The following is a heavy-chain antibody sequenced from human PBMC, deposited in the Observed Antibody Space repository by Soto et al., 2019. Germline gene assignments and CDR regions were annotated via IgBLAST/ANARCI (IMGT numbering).Heavy chain of an antibody. Sequence: SGTLSLTCAVSGYSISSGYYWGWIRQPPGKGLEWIASIYPGGNTFYNPSLRSRISISVDTSNNQFSLKLRSVTAADTAVYYCPRDHLIVVAGSTFDYWGHGTLVTVSS. CDR3: PRDHLIVVAGSTFDY. CDR2: IYPGGNT. CDR1: GYSISSGYY. D-gene: IGHD6-19*01. V-gene: IGHV4-38-2*01. J-gene: IGHJ4*01.